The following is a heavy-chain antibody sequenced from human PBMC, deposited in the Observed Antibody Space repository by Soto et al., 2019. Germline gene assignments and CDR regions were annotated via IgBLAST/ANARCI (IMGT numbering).Heavy chain of an antibody. CDR3: ARGKVDGYSYGYGFDY. V-gene: IGHV1-8*01. D-gene: IGHD5-18*01. CDR1: GYTFTSYD. J-gene: IGHJ4*02. Sequence: QVQLVQSGAEVKKPGASVKVSCKASGYTFTSYDINWVRQATGQGLEWMGWMNPNSGNTGYAQKFQGRVTMTGNTSISTAYMELSSLRSEDTAVYYCARGKVDGYSYGYGFDYWGQGTLVTVSS. CDR2: MNPNSGNT.